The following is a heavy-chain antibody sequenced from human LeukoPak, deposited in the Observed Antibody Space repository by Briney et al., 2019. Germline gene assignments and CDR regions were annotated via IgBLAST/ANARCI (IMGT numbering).Heavy chain of an antibody. D-gene: IGHD3-22*01. J-gene: IGHJ5*02. CDR3: ARGAQYYYDSSGYYSRIPVVDDWFDP. Sequence: SETLSLTCSFSGGSLSGYYWSWLRQPPGKGLEWIAYRESNGYTEYYPSLMSRVTISVDTSKNQFSLKLSSVTAADTAVYYCARGAQYYYDSSGYYSRIPVVDDWFDPWGQGTLVTVSS. CDR1: GGSLSGYY. CDR2: RESNGYT. V-gene: IGHV4-59*01.